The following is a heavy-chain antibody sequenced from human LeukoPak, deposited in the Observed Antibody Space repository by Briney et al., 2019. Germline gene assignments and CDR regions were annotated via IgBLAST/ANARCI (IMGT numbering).Heavy chain of an antibody. Sequence: GASVKVSCKASGGTFSSYAISWVRQAPGQGLEWMGGIIPIFGTANYAQKFQGRVTITADESTSTAYMELSSLRSEDTAVYYCARRAMPRGAFDIWGQGTMVTVSS. CDR3: ARRAMPRGAFDI. J-gene: IGHJ3*02. V-gene: IGHV1-69*13. CDR1: GGTFSSYA. D-gene: IGHD2-2*01. CDR2: IIPIFGTA.